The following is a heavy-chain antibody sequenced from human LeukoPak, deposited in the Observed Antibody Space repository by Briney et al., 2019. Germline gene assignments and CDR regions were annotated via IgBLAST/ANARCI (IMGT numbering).Heavy chain of an antibody. V-gene: IGHV1-24*01. D-gene: IGHD3-9*01. J-gene: IGHJ4*02. CDR1: GYTLTELS. CDR3: ATQRVRYTLTGYYSYYFDY. CDR2: FDPEDGET. Sequence: ASVKVSCKVSGYTLTELSMHWVRQAPGKGLEWMGGFDPEDGETIYAQKFQGRVTMTEDTSTDTAYMKLSSLRSEDTAVYYCATQRVRYTLTGYYSYYFDYWGQGTLVTVSS.